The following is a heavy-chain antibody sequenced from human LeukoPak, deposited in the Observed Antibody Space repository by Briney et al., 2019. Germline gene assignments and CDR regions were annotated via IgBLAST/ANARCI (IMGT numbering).Heavy chain of an antibody. J-gene: IGHJ4*02. Sequence: GASVKVSCKASGYTFTSYYMHWVRQAPGQGLEWMGIINPSGGSTSYAQKFQGRVTMTRDTSTSTVYMELSSLRSEDTAVYYCAREIAVAAPNLMEDYWGQGTLVTVSS. V-gene: IGHV1-46*01. CDR1: GYTFTSYY. CDR3: AREIAVAAPNLMEDY. CDR2: INPSGGST. D-gene: IGHD6-19*01.